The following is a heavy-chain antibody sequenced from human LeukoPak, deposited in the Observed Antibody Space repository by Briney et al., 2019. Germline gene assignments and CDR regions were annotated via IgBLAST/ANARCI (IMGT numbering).Heavy chain of an antibody. CDR1: GFTFSSYW. Sequence: GGSLRLSCAASGFTFSSYWMSWVRQAPGKGLEWVANTKQDGSEKYYVDSVTGRFTISRDNAKNSLYLQMNSLRAEDTALYYCARSSGSAFDIWGQGTMVTVSS. CDR2: TKQDGSEK. CDR3: ARSSGSAFDI. V-gene: IGHV3-7*05. J-gene: IGHJ3*02. D-gene: IGHD6-19*01.